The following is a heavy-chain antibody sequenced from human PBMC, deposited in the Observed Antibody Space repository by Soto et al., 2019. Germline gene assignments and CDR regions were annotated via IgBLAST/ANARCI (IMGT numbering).Heavy chain of an antibody. CDR2: IYHSGST. Sequence: SETLSLTCAVSGGSISSSNWWSWVRQPPGKGLEWIGEIYHSGSTNYNPSLKSRVTISVDKSKNQFSLKLSSVTAADTAVYYCARVPYYYDRNFDYWGQGTLVTVSS. CDR1: GGSISSSNW. J-gene: IGHJ4*02. CDR3: ARVPYYYDRNFDY. V-gene: IGHV4-4*02. D-gene: IGHD3-22*01.